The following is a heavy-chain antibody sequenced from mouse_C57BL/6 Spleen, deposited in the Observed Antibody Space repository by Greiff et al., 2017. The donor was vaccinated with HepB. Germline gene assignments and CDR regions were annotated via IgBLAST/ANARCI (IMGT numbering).Heavy chain of an antibody. V-gene: IGHV14-4*01. Sequence: VQLKESGAELVRPGASVKLSCTASGFNIKDDYMHWVKQRPEQGLEWIGWIDPENGDTEYASKFQGKATITADTSSNTAYLQLSSLTSEDTAVYYCTYIYDGYSLFAYWGQGTLVTVSA. D-gene: IGHD2-3*01. CDR1: GFNIKDDY. J-gene: IGHJ3*01. CDR3: TYIYDGYSLFAY. CDR2: IDPENGDT.